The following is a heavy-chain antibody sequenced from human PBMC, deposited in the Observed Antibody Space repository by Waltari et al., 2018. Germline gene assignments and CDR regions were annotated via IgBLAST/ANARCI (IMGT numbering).Heavy chain of an antibody. V-gene: IGHV4-39*07. CDR2: IYYSGST. D-gene: IGHD6-13*01. CDR3: AKDRSHAAAGFDY. J-gene: IGHJ4*02. CDR1: GGSISSSSYY. Sequence: QLQLQESGPGLVKPSETLSLTCTVSGGSISSSSYYWGWIRQPPGKGLEWIGSIYYSGSTYYNPSLKSRVTISVDTSKNQFSLKLSSVTAADTAVYYCAKDRSHAAAGFDYWGQGTLVIVSS.